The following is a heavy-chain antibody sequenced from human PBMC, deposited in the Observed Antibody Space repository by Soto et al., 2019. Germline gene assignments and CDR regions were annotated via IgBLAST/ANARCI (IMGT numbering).Heavy chain of an antibody. CDR2: ISGSGGSI. J-gene: IGHJ5*02. CDR3: AYCRAAGTGWFDP. Sequence: EVQLLESGGGLVQPGGSLRLSCAASGFTFSSYDMSWVRQAPGKGLEWVSAISGSGGSIYYANSVKGRFTISRDNSKNTLYLQMNSLRAEDTAVYYCAYCRAAGTGWFDPWGQGTLVTVSS. CDR1: GFTFSSYD. D-gene: IGHD6-13*01. V-gene: IGHV3-23*01.